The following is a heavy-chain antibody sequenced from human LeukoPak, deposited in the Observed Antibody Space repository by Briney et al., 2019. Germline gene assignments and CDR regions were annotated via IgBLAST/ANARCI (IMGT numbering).Heavy chain of an antibody. V-gene: IGHV3-23*01. Sequence: GGSLRLSCAASKFTFSSYAMSWVRQAPGKGLEWVSFISGNGGSTSYADSVKGRFTISRDTSKNTLYLQMNSLRAEDTAVYYCAKGHSSTWYGTDVWGKGTTVTVSS. J-gene: IGHJ6*04. CDR2: ISGNGGST. D-gene: IGHD6-13*01. CDR1: KFTFSSYA. CDR3: AKGHSSTWYGTDV.